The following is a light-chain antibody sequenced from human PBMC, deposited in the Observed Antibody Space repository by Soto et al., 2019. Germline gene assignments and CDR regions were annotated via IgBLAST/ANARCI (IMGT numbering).Light chain of an antibody. CDR3: SSYAGSNNLGV. Sequence: CVLPKPPSASGSPGQAVTISCTGTSSDVGGYNYVSWYQQHPGKAPKLMIYEVSKRPSGVPDRFSGSKSGNTASLTVSGLQAEDEADYYCSSYAGSNNLGVFGTGTKVTVL. V-gene: IGLV2-8*01. J-gene: IGLJ1*01. CDR1: SSDVGGYNY. CDR2: EVS.